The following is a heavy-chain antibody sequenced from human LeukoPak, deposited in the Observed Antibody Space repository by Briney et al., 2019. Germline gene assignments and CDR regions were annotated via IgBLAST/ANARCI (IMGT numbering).Heavy chain of an antibody. D-gene: IGHD3-3*01. Sequence: PSETLSLTCTVSGGSISSYYWSWVRQAPGKGLEWVSILSGSGGSTNFADSVKGRFTISRDNSKNTLYLQMNSLRAEDTAIYYCAKDLTIFGVGSAFDHWGQGTLVTVSS. J-gene: IGHJ4*02. CDR1: GGSISSYY. CDR2: LSGSGGST. CDR3: AKDLTIFGVGSAFDH. V-gene: IGHV3-23*01.